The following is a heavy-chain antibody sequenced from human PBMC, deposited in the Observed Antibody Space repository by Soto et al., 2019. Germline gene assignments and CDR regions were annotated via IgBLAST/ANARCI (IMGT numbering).Heavy chain of an antibody. J-gene: IGHJ4*02. CDR2: IIPILGIA. CDR1: GGTFSSYT. V-gene: IGHV1-69*02. CDR3: ASLPGSSWYFDY. D-gene: IGHD6-13*01. Sequence: QVQLVQSGAEVKKPGSSVKVSCKASGGTFSSYTISWVRQAPGQGLEWMGRIIPILGIANYAQMFQGRVTITADQSPSTDYMGLSSLGAEDTAVYYCASLPGSSWYFDYWGQGTLVTVSS.